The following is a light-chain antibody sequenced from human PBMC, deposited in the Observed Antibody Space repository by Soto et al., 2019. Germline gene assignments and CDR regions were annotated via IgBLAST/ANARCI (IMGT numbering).Light chain of an antibody. V-gene: IGKV3-11*01. J-gene: IGKJ2*01. CDR2: DAS. CDR1: QSVRSH. CDR3: LQRTNWPYT. Sequence: EIVLTQSPATLSLSPGERATLSCRASQSVRSHLAWLQQKPGQAPRLLIYDASNRATGIPARFSGSGSGTDFTLNISSLEPEDFAVYYCLQRTNWPYTFGQGTKLEIK.